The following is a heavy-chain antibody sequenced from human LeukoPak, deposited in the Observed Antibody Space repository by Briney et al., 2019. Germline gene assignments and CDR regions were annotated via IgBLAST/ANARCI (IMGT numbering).Heavy chain of an antibody. J-gene: IGHJ4*02. V-gene: IGHV3-33*01. Sequence: PGGSLRLSCAASGFTFSSYGMHWARQAPGKGLEWVAVIWYDGSNKYYADSVKGRFTISRDNSKNTLCLQMNSLRAEDTAVYYCARDSSVVVPAAIRYWGQGTLVTVSS. CDR2: IWYDGSNK. CDR1: GFTFSSYG. D-gene: IGHD2-2*02. CDR3: ARDSSVVVPAAIRY.